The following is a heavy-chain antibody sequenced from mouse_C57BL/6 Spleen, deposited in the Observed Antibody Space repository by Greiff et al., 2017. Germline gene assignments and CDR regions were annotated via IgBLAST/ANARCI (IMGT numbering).Heavy chain of an antibody. Sequence: EVMLVESGAELVRPGASVKLSCTASGFNIKDYYMHWVKQRPEQGLEWIGRIDPEDGDTEYAPKFQGKATMTADTSSNTAYLQLSSLTSEDTAVYYCARVLRPYYFDYWGQGTTLTVSS. D-gene: IGHD1-2*01. CDR3: ARVLRPYYFDY. CDR2: IDPEDGDT. CDR1: GFNIKDYY. V-gene: IGHV14-1*01. J-gene: IGHJ2*01.